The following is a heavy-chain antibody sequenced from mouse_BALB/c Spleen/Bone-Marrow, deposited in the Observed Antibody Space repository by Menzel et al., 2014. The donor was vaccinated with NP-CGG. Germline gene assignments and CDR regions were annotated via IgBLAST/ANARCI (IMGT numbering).Heavy chain of an antibody. CDR1: GFDFSGFW. CDR2: INPDSSTI. D-gene: IGHD2-3*01. J-gene: IGHJ3*01. Sequence: EVKLVESGGGLVQPGRSLKLSCAASGFDFSGFWMGWVRQAPGKGLEWIGEINPDSSTINYTPSPKDRFIISRDNAKNTLYLQMSKVRSEDTALYYCARLGYYGGFAYWGQGTLVTVSA. CDR3: ARLGYYGGFAY. V-gene: IGHV4-1*02.